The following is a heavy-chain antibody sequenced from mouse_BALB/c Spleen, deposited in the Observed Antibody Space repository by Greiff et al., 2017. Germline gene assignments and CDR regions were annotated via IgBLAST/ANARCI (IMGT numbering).Heavy chain of an antibody. J-gene: IGHJ1*01. V-gene: IGHV5-12-2*01. Sequence: EVMLVESGGGLVQPGGSLKLSCAASGFTFSSYTMSWVRQTPEKRLEWVAYISNGGGSTYYPDTVKGRFTISRDNAKNTLYLQMSSLKSEDTAMYYCARPNTYYYGSSRYFDVWGAGTTVTVSS. D-gene: IGHD1-1*01. CDR2: ISNGGGST. CDR3: ARPNTYYYGSSRYFDV. CDR1: GFTFSSYT.